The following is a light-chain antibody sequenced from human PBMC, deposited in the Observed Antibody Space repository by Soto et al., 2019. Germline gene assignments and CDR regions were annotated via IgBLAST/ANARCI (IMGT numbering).Light chain of an antibody. V-gene: IGLV2-8*01. CDR1: SSDVGAYNY. J-gene: IGLJ1*01. CDR3: SSYAGSRV. CDR2: DVS. Sequence: QSVLTQPPSASGSPGQSVTISCTGTSSDVGAYNYVSWYQQHPGKAPKLMIYDVSKRPSGVPDRFSGSKSGNTASLTVSGLQAEDEADYYCSSYAGSRVFGTGTKLTVL.